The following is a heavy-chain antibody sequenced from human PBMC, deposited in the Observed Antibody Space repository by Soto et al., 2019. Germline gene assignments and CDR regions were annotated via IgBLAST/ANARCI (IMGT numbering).Heavy chain of an antibody. D-gene: IGHD3-22*01. Sequence: SVKVSCKASGGTFSSYAISWVRQAPGQGLEWMGGIIPIFGTANYAQKFQGRVTITADESTSTAYMELSSLRSEDTAVYYCARDLSGVVYNWFDPWGQGTLVTVSS. V-gene: IGHV1-69*13. CDR1: GGTFSSYA. CDR2: IIPIFGTA. CDR3: ARDLSGVVYNWFDP. J-gene: IGHJ5*02.